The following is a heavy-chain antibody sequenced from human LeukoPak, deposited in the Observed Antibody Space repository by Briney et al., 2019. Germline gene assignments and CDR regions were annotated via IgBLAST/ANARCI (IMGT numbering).Heavy chain of an antibody. V-gene: IGHV3-23*01. J-gene: IGHJ3*02. D-gene: IGHD6-19*01. CDR3: AKERIAVAGWGAFDI. CDR1: GFTFSIYA. CDR2: TSGSGGGT. Sequence: GGSLRLSCAASGFTFSIYAMSWVRQAPGKGLEWVSTTSGSGGGTHYADSVKDRFTISRDKSKNMLYLQMNSLRAEDTAVYYCAKERIAVAGWGAFDIWGQGTLVTVSS.